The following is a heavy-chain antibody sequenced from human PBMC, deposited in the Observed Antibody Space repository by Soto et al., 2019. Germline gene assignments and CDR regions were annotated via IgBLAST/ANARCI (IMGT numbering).Heavy chain of an antibody. D-gene: IGHD3-16*01. CDR1: GPSLGAFH. V-gene: IGHV4-34*12. CDR3: ARSPLTYDYVRQTWSKVGDSFDI. CDR2: LIHGGST. Sequence: PSETLSLTCAIYGPSLGAFHWTWIRQPPGKGLEWIGELIHGGSTTYNPSLKSRVTFSLDTSKSQFSLHLLSVTAADTAVYYCARSPLTYDYVRQTWSKVGDSFDIWGRGTLVTVSS. J-gene: IGHJ3*02.